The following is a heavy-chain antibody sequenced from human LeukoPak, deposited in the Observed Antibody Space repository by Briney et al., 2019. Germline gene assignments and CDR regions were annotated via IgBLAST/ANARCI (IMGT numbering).Heavy chain of an antibody. CDR1: GGSISSGGYY. Sequence: SETLSLTCTVSGGSISSGGYYWSWIRQHPGKGLEWIGYIYYSGSTYYNPSLKSRVTISVDTSKNQFSLKLSSVTAADTAVYYCACCDYGLGWFDPWGQGTLVTVSS. CDR3: ACCDYGLGWFDP. CDR2: IYYSGST. D-gene: IGHD4-17*01. V-gene: IGHV4-31*03. J-gene: IGHJ5*02.